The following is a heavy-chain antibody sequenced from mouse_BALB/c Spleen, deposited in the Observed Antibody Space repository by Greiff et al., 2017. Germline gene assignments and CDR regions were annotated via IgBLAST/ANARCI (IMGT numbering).Heavy chain of an antibody. CDR3: ARKLGQGALYFDY. J-gene: IGHJ2*01. V-gene: IGHV1-14*01. CDR1: GYTFTSYV. Sequence: VQLQQSGPELVKPGASVKMSCKASGYTFTSYVMHWVKQKPGQGLEWIGYINPYNDGTKYNEKFKGKATLTSDKSSSTAYMELSSLTSEDSAVYYCARKLGQGALYFDYWGQGTTLTVSS. D-gene: IGHD4-1*01. CDR2: INPYNDGT.